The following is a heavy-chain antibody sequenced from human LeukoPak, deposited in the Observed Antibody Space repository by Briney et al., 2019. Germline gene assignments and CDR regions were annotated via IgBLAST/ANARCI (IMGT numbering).Heavy chain of an antibody. V-gene: IGHV1-8*01. D-gene: IGHD3-10*01. J-gene: IGHJ4*02. CDR2: MNPNSGNT. CDR1: GYTFTSYD. CDR3: ARVEVRGTRYYFDY. Sequence: GASVKVSCKASGYTFTSYDINWVRQATGQGLEWMGWMNPNSGNTGYAQKFQGRVTMTRNTSISTAYMELSSLRSEDTAVYYCARVEVRGTRYYFDYRGQGTLVTVSS.